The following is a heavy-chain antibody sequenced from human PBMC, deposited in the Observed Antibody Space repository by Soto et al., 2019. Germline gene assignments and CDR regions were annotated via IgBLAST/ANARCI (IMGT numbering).Heavy chain of an antibody. V-gene: IGHV4-59*08. Sequence: SETLSLTCTVSGGSISSYYWSWIRQPPGKGLEWIGYIYYSGSTNYNPSLKSRVTISVDTSKNQFSLKLSSVTAADTAVYYCARHPKTGPNDAFDIWGQGTMVTVSS. J-gene: IGHJ3*02. D-gene: IGHD7-27*01. CDR3: ARHPKTGPNDAFDI. CDR1: GGSISSYY. CDR2: IYYSGST.